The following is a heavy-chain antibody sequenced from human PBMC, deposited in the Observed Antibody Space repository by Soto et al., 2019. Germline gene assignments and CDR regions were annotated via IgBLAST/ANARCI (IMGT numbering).Heavy chain of an antibody. Sequence: GGSLRLSCAASGFTFSSYAMSWVRQAPGKGLEWVSAISGSGGSTYYADSVKGRFTISRDNSKNTLYPQMNSLRAEDTAVYYCATKRYIWGSYRAAEYFQHWGQGTLVTVSS. CDR2: ISGSGGST. D-gene: IGHD3-16*02. CDR3: ATKRYIWGSYRAAEYFQH. V-gene: IGHV3-23*01. CDR1: GFTFSSYA. J-gene: IGHJ1*01.